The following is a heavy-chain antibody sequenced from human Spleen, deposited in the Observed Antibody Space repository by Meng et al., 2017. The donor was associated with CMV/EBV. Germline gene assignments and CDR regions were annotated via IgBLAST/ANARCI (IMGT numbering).Heavy chain of an antibody. CDR3: ARTRPAAMRDAFDI. V-gene: IGHV4-39*07. D-gene: IGHD2-2*01. CDR1: GGPISTSNYY. CDR2: FYYSGST. J-gene: IGHJ3*02. Sequence: SETLSLTCSASGGPISTSNYYWAWIRQPPGKGLEWIASFYYSGSTYQSPSLKSRVTISVDTSKNQFSLKLSSVTAADTAVYYCARTRPAAMRDAFDIWGQGTMVTVSS.